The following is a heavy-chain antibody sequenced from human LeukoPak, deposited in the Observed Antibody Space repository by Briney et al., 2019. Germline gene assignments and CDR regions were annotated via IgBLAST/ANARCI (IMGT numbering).Heavy chain of an antibody. CDR1: GFTFSSYG. D-gene: IGHD5-18*01. V-gene: IGHV3-30*03. CDR3: ASGYSYGSVDY. CDR2: ISYDGSNK. Sequence: GGSLRLSCAASGFTFSSYGMHWVRQAPGKGLEWVAVISYDGSNKYYADSVKGRFTISRDNFKNTLYLQMNSLRAEDTAVYYCASGYSYGSVDYWGQGTLVTVSS. J-gene: IGHJ4*02.